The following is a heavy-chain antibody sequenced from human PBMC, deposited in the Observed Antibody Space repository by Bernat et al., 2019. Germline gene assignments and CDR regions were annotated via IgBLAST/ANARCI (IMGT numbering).Heavy chain of an antibody. CDR1: GFTFSSYA. D-gene: IGHD6-19*01. CDR3: ARVGDSSGYWYFDL. J-gene: IGHJ2*01. Sequence: AQLLESGGGVVQPGRSLRLSCAASGFTFSSYAMHWVRQAPGKGLEWVAVISYDGSNKYYADSVKGRFTISRDNSKNTLYLQMNSLRAEDTAVYYCARVGDSSGYWYFDLWGRGTLVTVSS. CDR2: ISYDGSNK. V-gene: IGHV3-30-3*01.